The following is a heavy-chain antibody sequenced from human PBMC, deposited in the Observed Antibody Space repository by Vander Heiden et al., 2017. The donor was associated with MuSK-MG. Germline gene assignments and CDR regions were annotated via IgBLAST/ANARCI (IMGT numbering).Heavy chain of an antibody. V-gene: IGHV4-38-2*02. J-gene: IGHJ4*02. CDR1: GYATRSGSY. CDR2: IFPSGST. Sequence: QVQLQESGPGLVRPSETLSLTCTVSGYATRSGSYSAWIRHPPAQVLEWLGSIFPSGSTYYNPSLKSRVTISVDTSKNQFSLKLSSVTAADTAVYYCARDYYDSSGYEGCFDYWGKGTLVTVSS. CDR3: ARDYYDSSGYEGCFDY. D-gene: IGHD3-22*01.